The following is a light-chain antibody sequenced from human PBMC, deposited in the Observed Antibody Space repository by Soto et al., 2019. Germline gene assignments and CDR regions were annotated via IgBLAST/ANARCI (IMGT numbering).Light chain of an antibody. J-gene: IGKJ2*01. CDR1: QSVSSN. V-gene: IGKV3-15*01. Sequence: EIVMTQSPATLSVSPGERATLSCRASQSVSSNLAWYQQKPGQAPRLLIYAASTRATGIPARFSGSGSGTEFTLTISSLQSEDFAVYYCQQYNNCPPDTFGQGTKLEIK. CDR2: AAS. CDR3: QQYNNCPPDT.